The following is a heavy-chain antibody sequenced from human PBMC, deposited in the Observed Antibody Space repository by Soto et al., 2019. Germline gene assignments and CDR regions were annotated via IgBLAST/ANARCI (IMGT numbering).Heavy chain of an antibody. J-gene: IGHJ4*02. Sequence: QLQLQESGPGLVKPSETLSLTCTVSGGSISDSSYYWCWLRHPPGKGLGWIANIYYGGTTYYNPALKSRVTIYADTSKNQFHLKIHPLDAAHTAVYYCASRHLRDYGDSGRGFDHGGQGTLVTVSS. CDR1: GGSISDSSYY. V-gene: IGHV4-39*01. D-gene: IGHD4-17*01. CDR2: IYYGGTT. CDR3: ASRHLRDYGDSGRGFDH.